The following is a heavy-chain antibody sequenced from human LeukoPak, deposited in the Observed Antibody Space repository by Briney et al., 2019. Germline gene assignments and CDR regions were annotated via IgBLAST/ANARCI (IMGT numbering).Heavy chain of an antibody. Sequence: ESGPALVKPTQTLPLTCTFSGFSLSTSGLCVSWIRQPPGKALEWLATIDWADGKYYRTSLKSRRTISQDTSENRVLLTMPNIDPVDTATYYCARVGDSGSLRDAFDIWGQGTMVTVSS. CDR1: GFSLSTSGLC. CDR2: IDWADGK. D-gene: IGHD1-26*01. CDR3: ARVGDSGSLRDAFDI. V-gene: IGHV2-70*01. J-gene: IGHJ3*02.